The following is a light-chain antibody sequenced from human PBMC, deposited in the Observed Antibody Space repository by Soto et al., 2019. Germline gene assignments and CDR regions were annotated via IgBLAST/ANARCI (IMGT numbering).Light chain of an antibody. J-gene: IGKJ2*01. CDR3: QQRTL. V-gene: IGKV3-11*01. Sequence: EIVLTQSPATLSLSPGVRATLSCRASQSVSSYLAWYQQKHGQAPRLLIYDASNRATGIPARFSGSGSGTDFTLTISSLEPEDFAVYCCQQRTLFGQGTKLEIK. CDR2: DAS. CDR1: QSVSSY.